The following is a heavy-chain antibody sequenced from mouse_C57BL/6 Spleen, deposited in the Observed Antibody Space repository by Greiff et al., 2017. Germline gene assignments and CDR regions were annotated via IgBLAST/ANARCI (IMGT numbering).Heavy chain of an antibody. Sequence: EVQLQQSGPELVKPGASVKISCKASGYSFTGYYMNWVKQSPEKSLEWIGEINPSTGGTTYNQKFKAKATLTVAKSSSTAYMQLKSLTSEDSAVYYCASLYYYGSSWYVDVWGTGTTVTVSS. CDR1: GYSFTGYY. D-gene: IGHD1-1*01. J-gene: IGHJ1*03. CDR3: ASLYYYGSSWYVDV. V-gene: IGHV1-42*01. CDR2: INPSTGGT.